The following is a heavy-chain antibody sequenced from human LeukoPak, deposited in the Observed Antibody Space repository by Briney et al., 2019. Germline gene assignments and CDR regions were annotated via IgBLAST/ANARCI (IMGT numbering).Heavy chain of an antibody. D-gene: IGHD4-17*01. J-gene: IGHJ6*02. CDR3: ARRLGGDYVEYYGMDV. V-gene: IGHV1-18*01. CDR1: GYTFTNYG. Sequence: ASVKISCKASGYTFTNYGISWVRQAPGQGLEWMGWISAYNGDTSYAQKLQGRVTITADKSTSTAYMELSSLRSEDTAVYYCARRLGGDYVEYYGMDVWGQGTTVTVSS. CDR2: ISAYNGDT.